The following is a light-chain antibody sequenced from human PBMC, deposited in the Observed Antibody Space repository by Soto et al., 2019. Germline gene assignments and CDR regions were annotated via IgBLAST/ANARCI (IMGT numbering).Light chain of an antibody. Sequence: QSVLTHPPSVSGALGQRVTISCTGSSSNIGAGYDVHWYQQLPGTAPKLLIYGNSNRPSGVPDRFSGSKSGTSASLAITGLQAEDEADYYCQSYDSSLSGYVFGTGTKVTVL. CDR2: GNS. CDR1: SSNIGAGYD. V-gene: IGLV1-40*01. J-gene: IGLJ1*01. CDR3: QSYDSSLSGYV.